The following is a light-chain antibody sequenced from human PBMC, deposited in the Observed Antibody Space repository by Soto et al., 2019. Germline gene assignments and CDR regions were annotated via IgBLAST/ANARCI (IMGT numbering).Light chain of an antibody. CDR1: SSDVGGYNY. CDR2: EVS. J-gene: IGLJ1*01. Sequence: QSALTQPPSASGSPGQSVTISCTGTSSDVGGYNYVSWYQQHPGKAPKLMIYEVSKRPSGVPDRFSGSKSGNTASLTVSGLQAEDEADYYCSSYAGSNRGVVGTGTKLTVL. CDR3: SSYAGSNRGV. V-gene: IGLV2-8*01.